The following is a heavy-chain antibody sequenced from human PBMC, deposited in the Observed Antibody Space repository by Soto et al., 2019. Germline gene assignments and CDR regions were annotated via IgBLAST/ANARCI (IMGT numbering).Heavy chain of an antibody. CDR1: GGSISSSNW. V-gene: IGHV4-4*02. CDR2: IYHSGST. D-gene: IGHD2-21*02. Sequence: SETLSLTCAVSGGSISSSNWWSWVRQPPGKGLEWIGEIYHSGSTNYNPSLKSRVTISVDKSKNQFSLKLSSVTAAYTAVFFCASCGGDCYSDYYFDYWGQGTLVTVSS. CDR3: ASCGGDCYSDYYFDY. J-gene: IGHJ4*02.